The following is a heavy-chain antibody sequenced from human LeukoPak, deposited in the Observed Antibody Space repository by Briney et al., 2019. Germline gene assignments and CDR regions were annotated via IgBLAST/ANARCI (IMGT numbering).Heavy chain of an antibody. V-gene: IGHV4-34*01. D-gene: IGHD6-19*01. Sequence: PSETLSLTCAVYGGSFSGYYWSWIRQPPGKGLEWIGEINHSGSTNYNPSLKSRVTISVDTSKNQFSLKLSSVTAADTAVYYCARDPIYSSGWYSATDWGQGTLVTVSS. CDR3: ARDPIYSSGWYSATD. J-gene: IGHJ4*02. CDR1: GGSFSGYY. CDR2: INHSGST.